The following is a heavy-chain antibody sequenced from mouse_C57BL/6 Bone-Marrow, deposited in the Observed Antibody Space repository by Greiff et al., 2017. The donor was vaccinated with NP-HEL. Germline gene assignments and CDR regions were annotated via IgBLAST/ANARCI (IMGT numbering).Heavy chain of an antibody. V-gene: IGHV1-15*01. J-gene: IGHJ2*01. CDR2: IDPETGGT. CDR3: TRITTVHFDY. D-gene: IGHD1-1*01. CDR1: GYTFTDYE. Sequence: VKLMESGAELVRPGASVTLSCKASGYTFTDYEMHWVKQTPVHGLEWIGAIDPETGGTAYNQKFKGKAILTADKSSSTAYMELRSLTSEDSAVYYCTRITTVHFDYWGQGTTLTVSS.